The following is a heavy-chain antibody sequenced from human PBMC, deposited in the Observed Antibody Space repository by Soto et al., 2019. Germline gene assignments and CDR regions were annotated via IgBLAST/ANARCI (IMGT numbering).Heavy chain of an antibody. CDR1: GGSTSSYY. CDR2: IYYSGST. J-gene: IGHJ5*02. Sequence: SETLSLTCTVSGGSTSSYYWSWIRQPPGKGLEWIGYIYYSGSTNYNPSLKSRVTISVDTSKNQFSLKLSSVTAADTAVYYCARAKAPLYSSSWYWFDPWGQGTLVTSPQ. CDR3: ARAKAPLYSSSWYWFDP. V-gene: IGHV4-59*08. D-gene: IGHD6-13*01.